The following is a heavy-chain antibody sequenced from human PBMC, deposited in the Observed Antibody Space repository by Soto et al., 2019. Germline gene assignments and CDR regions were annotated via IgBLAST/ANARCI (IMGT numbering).Heavy chain of an antibody. Sequence: SETLSLTCAVYGGPFSGYYWSWIRQSPGKGLEWIGEINHRGRINYNPSLKSRVTISVDTSKNQFSLKLSSVSAADTAVYYCARDGGSGAFLDSWGQGTMVTVSS. CDR3: ARDGGSGAFLDS. V-gene: IGHV4-34*01. CDR1: GGPFSGYY. CDR2: INHRGRI. D-gene: IGHD2-15*01. J-gene: IGHJ3*02.